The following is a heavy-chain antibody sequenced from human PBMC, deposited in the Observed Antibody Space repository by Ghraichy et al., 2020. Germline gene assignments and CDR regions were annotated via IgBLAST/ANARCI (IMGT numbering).Heavy chain of an antibody. D-gene: IGHD2-15*01. CDR3: TTGYCSGGSCYSRGWEQSRGNWFDP. J-gene: IGHJ5*02. CDR1: GFTFGDYA. CDR2: IRSKAYGGTT. V-gene: IGHV3-49*03. Sequence: SLRLSCTASGFTFGDYAMSWFRQAPGKGLEWVGFIRSKAYGGTTEYAASVKGRFTISRDDSKSIAYLQMNSLKTEDTAVYYCTTGYCSGGSCYSRGWEQSRGNWFDPWGQGTLVTVSS.